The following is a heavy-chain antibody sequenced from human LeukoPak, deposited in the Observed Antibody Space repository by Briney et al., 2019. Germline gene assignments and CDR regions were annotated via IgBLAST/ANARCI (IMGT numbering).Heavy chain of an antibody. CDR1: VYTFTGYY. CDR2: INPNSGGT. V-gene: IGHV1-2*02. D-gene: IGHD3-10*01. J-gene: IGHJ4*02. Sequence: ASVKVSCKASVYTFTGYYMHWVRQAPGQGLEWMGWINPNSGGTNYAQKFQGRVTMTRDTSISTAYMALSRLRSDDTAGYYCARDQPYYYGSGSSSHSDYWGQGTLVTVSS. CDR3: ARDQPYYYGSGSSSHSDY.